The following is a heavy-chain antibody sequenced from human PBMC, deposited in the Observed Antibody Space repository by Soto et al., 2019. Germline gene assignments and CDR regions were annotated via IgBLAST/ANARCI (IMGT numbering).Heavy chain of an antibody. J-gene: IGHJ4*02. V-gene: IGHV4-34*01. CDR2: INHSGST. CDR1: GGSFSGYY. Sequence: SETLSLTCAVYGGSFSGYYWSWIRQPPGKWLEWIGEINHSGSTNYNPSLKSRVTISVDTSKNQFSLKLSSVTAADTAVYYCAGNYYFDYWGQGTLVTVSS. CDR3: AGNYYFDY.